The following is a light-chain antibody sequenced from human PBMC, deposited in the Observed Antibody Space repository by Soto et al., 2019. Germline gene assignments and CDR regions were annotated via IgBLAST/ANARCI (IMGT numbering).Light chain of an antibody. V-gene: IGLV8-61*01. Sequence: QAVVTQEPSFSVSPGGTVTLTCGLSSGSVSTSYYPSWYQQTPGQTPRTLMYSTNTRSSGVPDRFSGSILGNKAALTITGGQADDESDYYCVLYMGSGIWVFGGGTKLTVL. CDR3: VLYMGSGIWV. J-gene: IGLJ2*01. CDR1: SGSVSTSYY. CDR2: STN.